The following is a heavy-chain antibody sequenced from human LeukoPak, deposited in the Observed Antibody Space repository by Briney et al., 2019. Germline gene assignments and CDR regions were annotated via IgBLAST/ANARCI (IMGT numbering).Heavy chain of an antibody. CDR2: VYTSGST. V-gene: IGHV4-4*07. CDR1: GGSISSYY. D-gene: IGHD4-17*01. J-gene: IGHJ6*03. CDR3: ARDTTVTRSGYYYYYMDV. Sequence: SETLSLTCTVSGGSISSYYWSWIRQPAGKGLEWIGRVYTSGSTNYNPSLKSRVTMSVDTSKNQFSLKLSSVTAAGTAVYYCARDTTVTRSGYYYYYMDVWGKGTTVTVSS.